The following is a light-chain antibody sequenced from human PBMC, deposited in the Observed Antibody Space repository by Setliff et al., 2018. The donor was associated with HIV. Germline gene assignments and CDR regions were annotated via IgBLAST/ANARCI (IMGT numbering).Light chain of an antibody. J-gene: IGLJ1*01. CDR1: SSDVGGYSH. V-gene: IGLV2-14*01. CDR3: SSYAVTNTLP. Sequence: QSVLTQPASVSGSPGQSITISCTGTSSDVGGYSHVSWYQQHLGKAPKLIIYEVSNRPSGVSTRFSGSKSGNTASLTIPGLQAEDEADYYCSSYAVTNTLPFGTGTKVTVL. CDR2: EVS.